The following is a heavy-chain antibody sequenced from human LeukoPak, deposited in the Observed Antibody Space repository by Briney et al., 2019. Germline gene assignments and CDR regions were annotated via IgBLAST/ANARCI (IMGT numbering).Heavy chain of an antibody. V-gene: IGHV1-18*01. CDR1: GYTFTSYG. J-gene: IGHJ6*02. Sequence: ASVKVSCKASGYTFTSYGISWVRQAPGQGLEWMGWISAYNGNTNYAQKLQGRVTITADESTSTAYMELSSLRSEDTAVYYCARFQPYIYSNLPECYGMDVWGQGTTVTVSS. D-gene: IGHD4-11*01. CDR2: ISAYNGNT. CDR3: ARFQPYIYSNLPECYGMDV.